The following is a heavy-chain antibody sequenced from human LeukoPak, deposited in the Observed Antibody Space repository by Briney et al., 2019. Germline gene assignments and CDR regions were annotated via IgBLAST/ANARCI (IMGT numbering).Heavy chain of an antibody. CDR3: ARDGYCSGGSCYWDAFDI. CDR1: GGTFSSYA. Sequence: ASVKVSCKASGGTFSSYAISWVRQAPGQGLEWMGGIIPIFGTANYAQKFQGGVTITADESTSTAYMELSSLRAEDTAVYYCARDGYCSGGSCYWDAFDIWGQGTMVTVSS. V-gene: IGHV1-69*13. CDR2: IIPIFGTA. J-gene: IGHJ3*02. D-gene: IGHD2-15*01.